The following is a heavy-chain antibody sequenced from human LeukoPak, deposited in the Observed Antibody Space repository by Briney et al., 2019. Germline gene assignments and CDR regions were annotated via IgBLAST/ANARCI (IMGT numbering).Heavy chain of an antibody. CDR2: SYYSGST. J-gene: IGHJ5*02. Sequence: SETLSLTCTVSVGSISSSRYYWGWIRQPPRKGLELIVSSYYSGSTYYNPSLKSRVTISIDTSKNQLSLQLSSVTAADTAVYYCATAGIAFRWFDPWGQGTLVTVSS. CDR1: VGSISSSRYY. D-gene: IGHD2-15*01. CDR3: ATAGIAFRWFDP. V-gene: IGHV4-39*01.